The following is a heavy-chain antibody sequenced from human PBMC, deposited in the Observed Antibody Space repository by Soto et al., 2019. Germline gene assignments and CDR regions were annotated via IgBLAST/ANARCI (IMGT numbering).Heavy chain of an antibody. CDR1: GGPISSYY. CDR2: IYYSGST. Sequence: SETLSLTCTVSGGPISSYYWSWIRQPPGKGLEWIGYIYYSGSTNYNPSLKSRVTISVDTSKNQFSLKLSSVTAADTAVYYCARHSPLGAFYDILTGYPNWFDPWGQGTLVTVSS. J-gene: IGHJ5*02. D-gene: IGHD3-9*01. CDR3: ARHSPLGAFYDILTGYPNWFDP. V-gene: IGHV4-59*08.